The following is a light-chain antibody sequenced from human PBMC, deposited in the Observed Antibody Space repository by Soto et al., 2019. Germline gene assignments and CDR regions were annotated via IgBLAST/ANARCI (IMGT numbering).Light chain of an antibody. V-gene: IGLV2-8*01. CDR3: SSFAGANIWV. J-gene: IGLJ3*02. Sequence: QSALTQPPSASGSPGQSVTISCTGSTSDVGGYEYVSWYQQHLGKAPKLMIFEVNKRPSGVPNRFSGSKSGNTASLTVSGLQSEDEASYYCSSFAGANIWVFGGGTKLTVL. CDR2: EVN. CDR1: TSDVGGYEY.